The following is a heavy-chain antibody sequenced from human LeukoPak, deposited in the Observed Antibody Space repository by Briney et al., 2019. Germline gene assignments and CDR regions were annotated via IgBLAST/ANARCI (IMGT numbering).Heavy chain of an antibody. CDR1: GFTFDDYG. Sequence: GGSLRLSCAASGFTFDDYGMSWVRQAPGKGLEWVSGINWNGGSTGYAESVKGRFTISRDNAKNSLYLQMNSLRAEDTALYYCARSGYYDSSGYYFGWGQGTLVTVSS. D-gene: IGHD3-22*01. V-gene: IGHV3-20*04. CDR2: INWNGGST. CDR3: ARSGYYDSSGYYFG. J-gene: IGHJ4*02.